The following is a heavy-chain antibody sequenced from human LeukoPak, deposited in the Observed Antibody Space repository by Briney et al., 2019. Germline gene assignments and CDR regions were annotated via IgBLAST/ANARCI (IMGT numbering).Heavy chain of an antibody. Sequence: GASVKVSCKASGYTFTSYDINWVRQATGQGLEWMGWMNPNSGNTGYAQKFQGRVTMTRNTSISTAYMELSSLRSEDTAVYYCARGPKKYRYYSNYVFGYWGQGTLVTVSS. CDR3: ARGPKKYRYYSNYVFGY. CDR2: MNPNSGNT. V-gene: IGHV1-8*01. J-gene: IGHJ4*02. D-gene: IGHD4-11*01. CDR1: GYTFTSYD.